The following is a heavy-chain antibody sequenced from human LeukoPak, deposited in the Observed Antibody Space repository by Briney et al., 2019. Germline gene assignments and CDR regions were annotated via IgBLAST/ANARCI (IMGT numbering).Heavy chain of an antibody. CDR2: ISGSGGST. J-gene: IGHJ4*02. CDR3: ASTRGDYGDYCFDY. Sequence: PGGSLRLSCAASGFTFSSYAMSWVRQAPGKGLEWVSAISGSGGSTYYADSVKGRFTISRDNSENTLYLQMNSLRAEDTAVYYCASTRGDYGDYCFDYWGQGTLVTVSS. V-gene: IGHV3-23*01. D-gene: IGHD4-17*01. CDR1: GFTFSSYA.